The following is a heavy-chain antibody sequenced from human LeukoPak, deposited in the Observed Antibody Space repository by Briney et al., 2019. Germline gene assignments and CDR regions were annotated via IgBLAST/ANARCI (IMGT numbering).Heavy chain of an antibody. CDR2: ISYSGST. V-gene: IGHV4-39*01. CDR1: GFTVSHNY. J-gene: IGHJ4*02. D-gene: IGHD4-17*01. Sequence: GSLRLSCAASGFTVSHNYMSWVRQPPGKGLEWIGSISYSGSTSHNPSLKSRVTISVATSKNQFSLKLSSVTAADTGVYYCARHPDDNGDKSVDFDYWGQGTPVTVSS. CDR3: ARHPDDNGDKSVDFDY.